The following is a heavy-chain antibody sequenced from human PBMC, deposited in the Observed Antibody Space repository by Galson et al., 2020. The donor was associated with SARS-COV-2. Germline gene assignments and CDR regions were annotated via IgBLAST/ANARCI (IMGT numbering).Heavy chain of an antibody. D-gene: IGHD3-9*01. Sequence: GSLRLSCAASGFTFSSYSMNWVRQAPGKGLEWVSSISSSSSYIYYADSVKGRFTISRDNAKNSLYLQMNSLRAEDTAVYYCARDKIDDILTGYYNVWGQGTLVTVSS. J-gene: IGHJ4*02. CDR2: ISSSSSYI. CDR3: ARDKIDDILTGYYNV. V-gene: IGHV3-21*01. CDR1: GFTFSSYS.